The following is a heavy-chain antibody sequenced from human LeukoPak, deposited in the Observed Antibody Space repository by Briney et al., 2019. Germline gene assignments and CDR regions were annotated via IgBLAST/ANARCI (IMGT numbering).Heavy chain of an antibody. V-gene: IGHV4-34*01. Sequence: PSETLSLTCAVHGESFSGYYWTWIRQPPGKGLEWIGEIHYRGTTNYNPSFRSRVTVSADASRNQFSLNLTSVTAADTAIYYCATLIVGTTYFDYWGQGSLVTVSS. J-gene: IGHJ4*02. CDR1: GESFSGYY. CDR2: IHYRGTT. CDR3: ATLIVGTTYFDY. D-gene: IGHD1-26*01.